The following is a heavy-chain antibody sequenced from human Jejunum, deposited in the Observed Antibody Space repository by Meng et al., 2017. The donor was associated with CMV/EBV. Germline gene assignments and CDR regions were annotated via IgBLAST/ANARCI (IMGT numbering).Heavy chain of an antibody. V-gene: IGHV2-70*13. CDR1: GFSLSTSGLG. J-gene: IGHJ4*02. CDR2: IDWNDDK. CDR3: ARTTYSSGLYYFDY. Sequence: GFSLSTSGLGVRWIRQTPGEALEWLALIDWNDDKFYTTSLKTRLSVFKDTSKTQVVLTMTNMDPVDTATYYCARTTYSSGLYYFDYWGQGTLVTVSS. D-gene: IGHD6-19*01.